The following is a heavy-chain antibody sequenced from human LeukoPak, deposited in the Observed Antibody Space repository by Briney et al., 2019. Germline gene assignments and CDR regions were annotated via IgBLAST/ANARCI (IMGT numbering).Heavy chain of an antibody. D-gene: IGHD5-18*01. CDR1: GYTFTSYG. J-gene: IGHJ4*02. CDR3: ARDGIQLWLYYFDY. Sequence: ASVKGSCKASGYTFTSYGISWVRQAPGQGLEWMGWISAYNGNTNYAQKLQGRVTMTTDTSTSTAYMELRSLRSDDTAVYYCARDGIQLWLYYFDYWGQGTLVAVSS. CDR2: ISAYNGNT. V-gene: IGHV1-18*01.